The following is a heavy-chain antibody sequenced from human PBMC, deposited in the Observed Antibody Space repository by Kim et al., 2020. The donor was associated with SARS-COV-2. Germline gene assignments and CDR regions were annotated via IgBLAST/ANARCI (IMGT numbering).Heavy chain of an antibody. CDR2: INPNSGGT. J-gene: IGHJ3*02. D-gene: IGHD3-9*01. Sequence: ASVKVSCKASGYTFTGYYMHWVRQAPGQGLEWMGWINPNSGGTNYAQKFQGRVTMTRDTSISTAYMELSRLRSDDTAVYYCARDPHTVLRYFDWLSGLDIWGQGTMVTVSS. CDR3: ARDPHTVLRYFDWLSGLDI. V-gene: IGHV1-2*02. CDR1: GYTFTGYY.